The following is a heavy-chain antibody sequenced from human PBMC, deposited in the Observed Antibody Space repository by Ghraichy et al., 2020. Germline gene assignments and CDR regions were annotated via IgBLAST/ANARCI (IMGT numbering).Heavy chain of an antibody. V-gene: IGHV3-48*03. CDR3: ARDMLNAGGFDD. Sequence: GGSLRLSCAASGFTFNSYDMNWVRQAPGKGLEWVSYISSSGGSIYYADSVRGRFTISRDNSKNSLFLQMNSLRAEDTAVYYCARDMLNAGGFDDWGQGTLVTVSS. CDR2: ISSSGGSI. CDR1: GFTFNSYD. J-gene: IGHJ4*02. D-gene: IGHD3-10*02.